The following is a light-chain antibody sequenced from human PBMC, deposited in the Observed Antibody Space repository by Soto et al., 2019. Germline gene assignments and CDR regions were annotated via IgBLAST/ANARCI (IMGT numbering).Light chain of an antibody. Sequence: EIVLTQSPGTLSLSPGERATLTCRASQSVTSSYLAWYQQKPGQAPRLLMYGASSRATGIPDRFSGSGSGTDFTLTITRLEPEDFAVYYCKHYGSSPLTFGPGTKVDIK. V-gene: IGKV3-20*01. J-gene: IGKJ3*01. CDR1: QSVTSSY. CDR3: KHYGSSPLT. CDR2: GAS.